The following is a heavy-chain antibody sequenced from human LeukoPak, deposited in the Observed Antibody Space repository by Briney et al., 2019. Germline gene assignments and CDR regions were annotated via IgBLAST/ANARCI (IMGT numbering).Heavy chain of an antibody. V-gene: IGHV1-69*06. CDR2: IIPIFGTA. CDR3: TRDPRNLDY. CDR1: GYTFTSYG. Sequence: GSSVKVSCKASGYTFTSYGISWVRQAPGQGLEWMGGIIPIFGTANYAQKFQGRVTITADKSTSTAYMELSRLRSDDTAVYYCTRDPRNLDYWGQGTLVTVSS. D-gene: IGHD1-14*01. J-gene: IGHJ4*02.